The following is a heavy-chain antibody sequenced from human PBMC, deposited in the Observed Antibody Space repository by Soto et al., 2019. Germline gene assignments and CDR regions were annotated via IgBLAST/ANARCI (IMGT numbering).Heavy chain of an antibody. CDR3: ARDKGYSYPNYYYGMDV. V-gene: IGHV4-59*01. D-gene: IGHD5-18*01. Sequence: SETLSLTCTVSGGSISSYYWSWIRQPPGKGLEWIGYIYYSGSTNYNPSLKSRVTISVDTSKNQFSLKLSSVTAADTAVYYCARDKGYSYPNYYYGMDVWGQGTKVTVSS. CDR2: IYYSGST. J-gene: IGHJ6*01. CDR1: GGSISSYY.